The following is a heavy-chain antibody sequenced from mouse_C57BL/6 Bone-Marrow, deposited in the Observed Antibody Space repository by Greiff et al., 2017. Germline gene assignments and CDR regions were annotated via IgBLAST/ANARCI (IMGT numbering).Heavy chain of an antibody. CDR1: GFNIKDYY. CDR3: TTYYYYGSSPFYWYFDV. Sequence: EVKLMESGAELVRPGASVKLSCTASGFNIKDYYMHWVKQRPEQGLEWIGRIDPEDGDTEYAPKFQGKATMTADTSSNTAYLQLSSLTSEDTAVYYCTTYYYYGSSPFYWYFDVWGTGTTVTVSS. D-gene: IGHD1-1*01. CDR2: IDPEDGDT. V-gene: IGHV14-1*01. J-gene: IGHJ1*03.